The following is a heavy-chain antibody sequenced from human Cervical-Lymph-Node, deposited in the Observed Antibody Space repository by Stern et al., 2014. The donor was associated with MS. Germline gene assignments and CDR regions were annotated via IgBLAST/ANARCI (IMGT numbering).Heavy chain of an antibody. D-gene: IGHD6-13*01. J-gene: IGHJ4*02. V-gene: IGHV3-9*01. CDR1: GFTFDDYA. CDR3: VKDRKGGGAGTDY. CDR2: SAWNSDNI. Sequence: VQLVQSGGDLVQPGRSLRLSCAASGFTFDDYAMHWVRPGPGKGPGWVSGSAWNSDNIGYVDSVKGRFTISRDNAKNSLYLRMDSLRVEDTALYYCVKDRKGGGAGTDYWGQGTLVTVSS.